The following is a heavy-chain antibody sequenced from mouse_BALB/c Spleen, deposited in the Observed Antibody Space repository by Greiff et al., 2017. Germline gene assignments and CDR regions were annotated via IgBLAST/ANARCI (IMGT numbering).Heavy chain of an antibody. CDR2: IWAGGST. J-gene: IGHJ3*01. CDR1: GFSLTSYG. CDR3: ARDRSLLRLFAY. Sequence: VQGVESGPGLVAPSQSLSITCTVSGFSLTSYGVHWVRQPPGKGLEWLGVIWAGGSTNYNSALMSRLSISKDNSKSQVFLKMNSLQTDDTAMYYCARDRSLLRLFAYWGQGTLVTVSA. V-gene: IGHV2-9*02. D-gene: IGHD1-2*01.